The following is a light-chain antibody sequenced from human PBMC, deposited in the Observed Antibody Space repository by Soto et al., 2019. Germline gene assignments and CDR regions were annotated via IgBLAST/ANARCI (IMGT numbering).Light chain of an antibody. Sequence: DIQMTQSACSVSASVGGRVTITCQASQNINNYLNWYQQKPGRAPKLLIYDASNLEAGVPSRFRGSGSGTDFTFTISRLQPEDIATYYCQQYENLPTFGQGTRLEI. CDR3: QQYENLPT. J-gene: IGKJ5*01. V-gene: IGKV1-33*01. CDR2: DAS. CDR1: QNINNY.